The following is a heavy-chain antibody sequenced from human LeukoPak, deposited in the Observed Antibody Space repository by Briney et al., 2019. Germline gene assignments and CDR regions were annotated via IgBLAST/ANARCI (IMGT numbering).Heavy chain of an antibody. CDR2: IYYSGST. Sequence: PSQTLSLTCTVSGGSISSGDYYWSWIRQPPGKGLEWIGYIYYSGSTYYNPSLKSRVTISVDTSKNQFSLKLRSVTAADTAVYYCARGGPFSSWEPGVAFDIWGQGTMVTVSS. CDR1: GGSISSGDYY. V-gene: IGHV4-30-4*01. J-gene: IGHJ3*02. CDR3: ARGGPFSSWEPGVAFDI. D-gene: IGHD6-13*01.